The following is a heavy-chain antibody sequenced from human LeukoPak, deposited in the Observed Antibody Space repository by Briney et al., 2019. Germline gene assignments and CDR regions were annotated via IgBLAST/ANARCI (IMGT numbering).Heavy chain of an antibody. D-gene: IGHD3-10*01. CDR3: ARGVGIGYYGSGSYIGYYFDY. Sequence: SETLSLTCAVYGGSFSGYYWSWIRQPPGKGLEWIGEINHSGSTNYNPSLKSRVTISVDTSKNQFSLKLSSVTAADTAVYYCARGVGIGYYGSGSYIGYYFDYWGQGTLVTVSS. CDR2: INHSGST. J-gene: IGHJ4*02. CDR1: GGSFSGYY. V-gene: IGHV4-34*01.